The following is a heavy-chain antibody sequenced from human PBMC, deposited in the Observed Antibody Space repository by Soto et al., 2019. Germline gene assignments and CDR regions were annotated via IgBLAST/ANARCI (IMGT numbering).Heavy chain of an antibody. D-gene: IGHD6-19*01. CDR1: GYSFTSYW. CDR2: IYPGDSDT. V-gene: IGHV5-51*01. J-gene: IGHJ4*02. Sequence: GESLKISCKGSGYSFTSYWIGWVRQIPGKGLEWMGIIYPGDSDTRYSPSFQGQVTISADKSISTAYLQWSSLKASDTAMYYCARHPSPGYSSGWYEVVDYWGQGTLVTVSS. CDR3: ARHPSPGYSSGWYEVVDY.